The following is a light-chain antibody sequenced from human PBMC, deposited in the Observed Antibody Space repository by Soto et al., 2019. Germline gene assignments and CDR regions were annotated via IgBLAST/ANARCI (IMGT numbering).Light chain of an antibody. J-gene: IGKJ4*01. CDR2: KAS. CDR1: QSVSSW. Sequence: QSVSSWLAWYQQRPGNAPNLLIYKASSLESGVPSRFSGSGSGTEFTLTVSSLQPDDFATYYCQQYDSYPLTFGGGTKVEIK. CDR3: QQYDSYPLT. V-gene: IGKV1-5*03.